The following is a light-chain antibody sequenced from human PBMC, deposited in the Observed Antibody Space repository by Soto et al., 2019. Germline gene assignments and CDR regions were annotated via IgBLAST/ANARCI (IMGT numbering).Light chain of an antibody. V-gene: IGKV3-11*01. J-gene: IGKJ5*01. CDR1: QSISAY. CDR2: DAS. Sequence: EIVLTQSPATLSLSPGARATLSCRARQSISAYLAWYQQKPGQAPRLVIYDASNRASAVPARFSGSRTGTDFTLTINSLEPDEFAVYYRQHRTNWPLGQGTRLEIK. CDR3: QHRTNWP.